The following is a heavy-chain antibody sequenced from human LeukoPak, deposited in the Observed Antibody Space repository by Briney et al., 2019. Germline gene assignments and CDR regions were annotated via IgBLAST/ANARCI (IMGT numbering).Heavy chain of an antibody. J-gene: IGHJ4*02. CDR1: GGSISSGGYY. Sequence: SEALSLTCTVSGGSISSGGYYWRWIRQHPGRGLEWIGYIYYSGSTYYNPSLKSRVTISVDTSKNQFSLKLSSVTAADTAVYYCARGGAYCGGDCYEFDYWGQGTLVTVSS. CDR3: ARGGAYCGGDCYEFDY. D-gene: IGHD2-21*02. CDR2: IYYSGST. V-gene: IGHV4-31*03.